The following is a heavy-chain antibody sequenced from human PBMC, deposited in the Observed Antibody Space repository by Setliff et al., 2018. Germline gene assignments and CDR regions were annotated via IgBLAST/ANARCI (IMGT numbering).Heavy chain of an antibody. CDR1: GYPFVGYF. V-gene: IGHV1-2*02. Sequence: ASVKVSCKTSGYPFVGYFIYWMRQAPGQGLEWVGWIDPKSGRTKYAVKFQGRVTMTRDTSSSTIYMEVNSLTSDDTAVYFCAKQGDLAFDYWGQGTTVTVSS. D-gene: IGHD3-16*01. CDR3: AKQGDLAFDY. CDR2: IDPKSGRT. J-gene: IGHJ4*02.